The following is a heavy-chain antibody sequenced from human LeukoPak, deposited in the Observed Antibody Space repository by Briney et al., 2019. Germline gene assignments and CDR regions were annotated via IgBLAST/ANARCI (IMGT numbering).Heavy chain of an antibody. D-gene: IGHD6-13*01. V-gene: IGHV4-61*05. CDR1: GGSISSSSYY. CDR3: ARLTGYQQPTGGYYYYMDV. Sequence: SETLSLTCTVSGGSISSSSYYWGWIRQPPGKGLERIGYIYASGGTNYNPSLKSRVTISVDTSKNQFSLRLSSVTAADTAMYYCARLTGYQQPTGGYYYYMDVWGKGTTVTVSS. CDR2: IYASGGT. J-gene: IGHJ6*03.